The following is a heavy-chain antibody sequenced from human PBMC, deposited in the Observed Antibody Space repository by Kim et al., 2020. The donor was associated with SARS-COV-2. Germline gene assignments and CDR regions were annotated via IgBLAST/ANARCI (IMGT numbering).Heavy chain of an antibody. J-gene: IGHJ4*02. Sequence: SETLSLTCTVSGDSISSYYWSWIRQPPGKGLEWIGCIFYSGSINYDPSLKSRVTISVDTSKNQFSLNLRSVTAADTAVYYCAREHSYGSVFDYWGQGTLVTVSS. CDR3: AREHSYGSVFDY. V-gene: IGHV4-59*01. D-gene: IGHD5-18*01. CDR1: GDSISSYY. CDR2: IFYSGSI.